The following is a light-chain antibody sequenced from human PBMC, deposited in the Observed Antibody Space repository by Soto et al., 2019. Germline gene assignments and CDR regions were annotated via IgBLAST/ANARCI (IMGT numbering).Light chain of an antibody. CDR1: ESVHRN. Sequence: EMVMTQSPATLSVSPGERVTLSCRASESVHRNLAWYQQKPGQGPSLLIYYASTRATGVPDRFTGSGSGTEFPLTISSLQSEDFGVYHCQHYSNLPPTFGPGTKVEIK. V-gene: IGKV3-15*01. CDR2: YAS. J-gene: IGKJ3*01. CDR3: QHYSNLPPT.